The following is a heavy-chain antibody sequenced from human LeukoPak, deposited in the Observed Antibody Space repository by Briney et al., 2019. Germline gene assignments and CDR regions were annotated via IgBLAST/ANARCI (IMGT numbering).Heavy chain of an antibody. CDR1: GFTFSSYA. J-gene: IGHJ3*02. CDR3: ARDSSGYWVDAFDI. V-gene: IGHV3-7*05. D-gene: IGHD3-22*01. Sequence: PGRSLRLSCAASGFTFSSYAMHWVRQAPGKGLEWVANIKQDGSEKYYVDSVKGRFTISRDNAKNSLYLQMNSLRAEDTAVYYCARDSSGYWVDAFDIWGQGTMVTVSS. CDR2: IKQDGSEK.